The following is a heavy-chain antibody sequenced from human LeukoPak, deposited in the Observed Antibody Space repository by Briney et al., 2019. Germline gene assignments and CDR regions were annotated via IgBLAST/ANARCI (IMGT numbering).Heavy chain of an antibody. CDR2: IRSNGYGGTS. CDR1: GFTLGDYA. V-gene: IGHV3-49*04. D-gene: IGHD3-3*01. CDR3: SRGTIFGVVVMYYSGMDV. Sequence: GRSLRLSCAASGFTLGDYALSWVRQAPGKGLEWLGLIRSNGYGGTSEYAASVKGRFTISRDDSKSIAYLQMNSLKTEDTAVYYCSRGTIFGVVVMYYSGMDVWGQGTTVTVSS. J-gene: IGHJ6*02.